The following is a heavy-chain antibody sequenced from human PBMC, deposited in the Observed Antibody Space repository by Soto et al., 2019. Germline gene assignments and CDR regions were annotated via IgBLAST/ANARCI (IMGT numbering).Heavy chain of an antibody. J-gene: IGHJ4*02. CDR1: GGSISSYY. CDR2: IYYSGST. D-gene: IGHD1-1*01. V-gene: IGHV4-59*01. Sequence: SETLSLTCTVSGGSISSYYWSWIRQPPGKGLEWIGYIYYSGSTNYNPSLKSRVTISVDTSKNQFSLKLSSVTAADTAVYYCARDRGTERIFDYWGQGTLVTVSS. CDR3: ARDRGTERIFDY.